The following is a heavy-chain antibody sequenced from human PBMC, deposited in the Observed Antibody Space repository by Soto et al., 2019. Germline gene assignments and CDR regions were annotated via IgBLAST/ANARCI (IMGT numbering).Heavy chain of an antibody. Sequence: EVQLVESGGGLVQPGRSLRLACAASGFTFDQYTMHWVRQAPGKGLEWVSSITWHSGTIGYADSVKGRFTISRDNAKKSLYLPMNSLRGEDTALYYCAKEMITFGDFNYYYMDVWGNGTTVTVSS. CDR3: AKEMITFGDFNYYYMDV. J-gene: IGHJ6*03. CDR2: ITWHSGTI. CDR1: GFTFDQYT. V-gene: IGHV3-9*01. D-gene: IGHD3-16*01.